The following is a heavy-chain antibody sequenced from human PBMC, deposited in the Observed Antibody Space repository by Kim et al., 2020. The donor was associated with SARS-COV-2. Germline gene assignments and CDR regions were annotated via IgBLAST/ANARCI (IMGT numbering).Heavy chain of an antibody. Sequence: GGSLRLSCAASGFTFSSYAMSWVRQAPGKGLEWVSAISGSGGSTYYADSVKGRFTISRDNSKNTLYLQMNSLRAEDTAVNYCASGELYPYNWFDPWGQGTLVTVSS. CDR3: ASGELYPYNWFDP. J-gene: IGHJ5*02. CDR2: ISGSGGST. V-gene: IGHV3-23*01. D-gene: IGHD3-10*01. CDR1: GFTFSSYA.